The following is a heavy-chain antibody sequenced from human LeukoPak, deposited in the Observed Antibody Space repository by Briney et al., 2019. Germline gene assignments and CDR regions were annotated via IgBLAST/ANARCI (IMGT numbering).Heavy chain of an antibody. CDR2: ISYDGSNK. D-gene: IGHD2-15*01. CDR1: GFTFSSYA. CDR3: ASQYRLIVVVVAASVSSDYGMDV. V-gene: IGHV3-30-3*01. J-gene: IGHJ6*02. Sequence: GGSLRLSCAASGFTFSSYAMHWVRQAPGKGLGWVAVISYDGSNKYYADSVKGRFTISRDNSKNTLYLQMNSLRAEDTAVYYCASQYRLIVVVVAASVSSDYGMDVWGQGTTVTVSS.